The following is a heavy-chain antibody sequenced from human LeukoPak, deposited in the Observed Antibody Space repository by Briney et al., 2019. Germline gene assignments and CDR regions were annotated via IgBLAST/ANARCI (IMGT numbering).Heavy chain of an antibody. D-gene: IGHD3-16*01. J-gene: IGHJ5*02. Sequence: NPGGSLRLSCAASGFTFSDYYMSWIRQAPGKGLEWVSYISSSGSTIYYADSVKGRFTISRDNAKNSLYLQMNSLRAEDTAVYYCAKDDNYIRFLSWGQGTLVTVSS. CDR1: GFTFSDYY. CDR2: ISSSGSTI. V-gene: IGHV3-11*01. CDR3: AKDDNYIRFLS.